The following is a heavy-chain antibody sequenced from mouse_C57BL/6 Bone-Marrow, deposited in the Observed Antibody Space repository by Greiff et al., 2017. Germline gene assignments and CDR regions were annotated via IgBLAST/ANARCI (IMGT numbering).Heavy chain of an antibody. CDR1: GFTFSDYY. CDR2: ISNGGGST. V-gene: IGHV5-12*01. Sequence: EVKLMESGGGLVQPGGSLKLSCAASGFTFSDYYLYWVRQTPKKRLEWVAYISNGGGSTYYPDTVKGRFTISRDNAKTTLYLQMRRLKSEDTAMYYCARRELRRTPYYAMDYWGQGTSVTVSS. J-gene: IGHJ4*01. D-gene: IGHD3-2*02. CDR3: ARRELRRTPYYAMDY.